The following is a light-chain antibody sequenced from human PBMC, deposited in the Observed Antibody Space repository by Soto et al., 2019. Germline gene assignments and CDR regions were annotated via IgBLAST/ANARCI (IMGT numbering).Light chain of an antibody. V-gene: IGKV1-27*01. J-gene: IGKJ4*01. CDR2: AAS. CDR1: QGISTY. CDR3: QKYNSVPLT. Sequence: DIQMTQSPSSLSASVGDRVTITCRASQGISTYLAWYQQKPGKIPKLLIYAASNLQSGVPSRFSGSGSGTDFTLTISSLQLEDVATYYCQKYNSVPLTFGGGTKVEIK.